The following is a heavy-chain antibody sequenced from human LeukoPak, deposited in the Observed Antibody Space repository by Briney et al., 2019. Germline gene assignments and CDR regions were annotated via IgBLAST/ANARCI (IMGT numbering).Heavy chain of an antibody. CDR3: ATLGLLRGAGFNLATHFDF. CDR1: GVSISNNYYY. V-gene: IGHV4-39*01. Sequence: SETLSLTCTVSGVSISNNYYYWAWIRQPPGKGLEMIGYVHYTGSTFYNSSLKSRVTISADTSQNQFSLSLTSVTAADTAVYYCATLGLLRGAGFNLATHFDFWGQGTLVTVSS. CDR2: VHYTGST. D-gene: IGHD1-26*01. J-gene: IGHJ4*02.